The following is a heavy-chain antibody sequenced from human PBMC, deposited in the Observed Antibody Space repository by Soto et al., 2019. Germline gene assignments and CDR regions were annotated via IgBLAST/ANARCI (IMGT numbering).Heavy chain of an antibody. CDR3: AKHPFIWGSYYYYYMDV. CDR2: ISGSGGST. Sequence: GGSLRLSCAASGFTFSSYALSWVRQAPGKGLEWVSAISGSGGSTYYADSVKGRFTISRDNSKNTLYLQMNSLRAEDTAVYYCAKHPFIWGSYYYYYMDVWGKGTTVTVSS. J-gene: IGHJ6*03. D-gene: IGHD7-27*01. V-gene: IGHV3-23*01. CDR1: GFTFSSYA.